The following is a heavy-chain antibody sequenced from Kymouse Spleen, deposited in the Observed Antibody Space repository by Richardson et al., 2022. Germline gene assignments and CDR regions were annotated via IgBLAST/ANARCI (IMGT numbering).Heavy chain of an antibody. CDR2: IKQDGSEK. Sequence: EVQLVESGGGLVQPGGSLRLSCAASGFTFSSYWMSWVRQAPGKGLEWVANIKQDGSEKYYVDSVKGRFTISRDNAKNSLYLQMNSLRAEDTAVYYCARDVSALLTYYDILTGYGFDPWGQGTLVTVSS. V-gene: IGHV3-7*01. CDR1: GFTFSSYW. D-gene: IGHD3-9*01. CDR3: ARDVSALLTYYDILTGYGFDP. J-gene: IGHJ5*02.